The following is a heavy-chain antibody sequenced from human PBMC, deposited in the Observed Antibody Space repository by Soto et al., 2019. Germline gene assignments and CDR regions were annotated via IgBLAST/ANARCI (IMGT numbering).Heavy chain of an antibody. D-gene: IGHD6-19*01. CDR1: GFTFSSYS. V-gene: IGHV3-21*01. CDR2: ISSSSSYI. CDR3: ARDPGPAGAFDY. J-gene: IGHJ4*02. Sequence: GGSLRLSCAASGFTFSSYSMNWVRQAPGKGLEWVSSISSSSSYIYYADSVKGRFTISRDNAKNSLYLQMNSLRAEDAAVYDCARDPGPAGAFDYWGQGTLVTVSS.